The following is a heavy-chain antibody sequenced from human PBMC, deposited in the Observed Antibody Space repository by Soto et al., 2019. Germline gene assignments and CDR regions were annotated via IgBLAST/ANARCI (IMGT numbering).Heavy chain of an antibody. CDR1: SGPISGYY. Sequence: ETLSLTCIVSSGPISGYYWSWIRQPPGKGLEWIGYIYYSGSTNYNPSPKSRVTMSVDTSKNQFSLKLSSVTAADTALYYCARRYGGGFDYWGQGTLVTVSS. CDR3: ARRYGGGFDY. V-gene: IGHV4-59*08. D-gene: IGHD3-10*01. CDR2: IYYSGST. J-gene: IGHJ4*02.